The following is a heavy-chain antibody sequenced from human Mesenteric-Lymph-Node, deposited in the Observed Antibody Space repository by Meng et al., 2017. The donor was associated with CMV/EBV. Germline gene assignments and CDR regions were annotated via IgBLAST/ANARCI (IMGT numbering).Heavy chain of an antibody. J-gene: IGHJ4*02. D-gene: IGHD6-19*01. CDR3: ARDRLSIAVAAGVFDY. CDR2: IPYDGSNK. CDR1: GFTFSSYG. V-gene: IGHV3-30*02. Sequence: GESLKISCAASGFTFSSYGMHWVRQAPGKGLEWAAFIPYDGSNKYYADSVKGRFTISRDNSKNTLYLQMNSLRAEDTAVYYCARDRLSIAVAAGVFDYWGQGTLVTVSS.